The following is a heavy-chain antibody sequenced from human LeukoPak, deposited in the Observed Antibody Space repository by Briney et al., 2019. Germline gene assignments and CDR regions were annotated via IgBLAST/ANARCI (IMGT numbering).Heavy chain of an antibody. CDR2: IYTSGST. CDR1: GGSISSYY. V-gene: IGHV4-4*07. Sequence: PSETLSLTCTVSGGSISSYYWSWIRQPAGKGLEWIGRIYTSGSTNYNPSLKSRVTTSVDTSKNQFSLKLSSVTAADTAVYYCARGTIEITMVLVSKEDAFDIWGQGTMVTVSS. CDR3: ARGTIEITMVLVSKEDAFDI. J-gene: IGHJ3*02. D-gene: IGHD3-10*01.